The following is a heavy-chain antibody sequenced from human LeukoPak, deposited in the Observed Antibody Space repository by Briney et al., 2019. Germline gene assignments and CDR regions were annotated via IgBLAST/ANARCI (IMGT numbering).Heavy chain of an antibody. D-gene: IGHD3-3*01. CDR1: GGSFSGYY. J-gene: IGHJ1*01. CDR3: ARRITIFGVVIGARLTEYFQH. CDR2: INHSGST. V-gene: IGHV4-34*01. Sequence: SETLSLTCAVYGGSFSGYYWSWIRQPPGKGLEWIGEINHSGSTNYNPSLKSRVTISVDTSKKQFSLKLSSVTAADTAVYFCARRITIFGVVIGARLTEYFQHWGQGTLVTVSS.